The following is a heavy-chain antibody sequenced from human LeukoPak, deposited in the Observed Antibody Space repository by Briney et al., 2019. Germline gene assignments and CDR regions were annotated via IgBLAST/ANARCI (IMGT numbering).Heavy chain of an antibody. CDR2: IYSGDST. V-gene: IGHV3-66*01. CDR1: GFTVTGNY. Sequence: PGGSLRLSCAASGFTVTGNYMSWVRQAPGKGLEWVAVIYSGDSTFYADSVKGRFTIPRDNSENTLFLQVNSLRVEDTAVYYCARGIGYSHVLDIWGQGTMVTVSS. D-gene: IGHD5-18*01. CDR3: ARGIGYSHVLDI. J-gene: IGHJ3*02.